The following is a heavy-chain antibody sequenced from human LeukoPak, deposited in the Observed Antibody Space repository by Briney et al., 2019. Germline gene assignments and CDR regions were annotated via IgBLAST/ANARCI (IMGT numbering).Heavy chain of an antibody. CDR2: IYPGDSDT. D-gene: IGHD5-12*01. V-gene: IGHV5-51*01. CDR3: ANAGSVRGYSGYAPVRYFDY. Sequence: GESLKISCKGSGYSFTSYWIGWVRQMPGKGLEWLGIIYPGDSDTRYSPSFQGQVTISADKSISTAYPQWSSLKASDTAMYYCANAGSVRGYSGYAPVRYFDYWGQGTLVTVSS. CDR1: GYSFTSYW. J-gene: IGHJ4*02.